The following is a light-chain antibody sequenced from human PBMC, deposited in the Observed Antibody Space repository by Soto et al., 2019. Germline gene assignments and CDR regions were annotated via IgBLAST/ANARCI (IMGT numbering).Light chain of an antibody. CDR3: QQSHNLPFT. Sequence: DFQMTQSPSSLSASVGDRVTITCQASQDISKSLNWYQQKSGKAPDLLIYDASNLETGVPSNFSGSGSETDYTFTISSLQPEDIATYYCQQSHNLPFTFGPGTKVEIK. J-gene: IGKJ3*01. V-gene: IGKV1-33*01. CDR1: QDISKS. CDR2: DAS.